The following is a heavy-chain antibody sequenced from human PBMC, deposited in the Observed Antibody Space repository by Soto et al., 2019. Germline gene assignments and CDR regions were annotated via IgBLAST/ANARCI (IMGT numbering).Heavy chain of an antibody. D-gene: IGHD6-19*01. CDR3: AKVKKGSGWYDPFDY. J-gene: IGHJ4*02. Sequence: GGSLRLSCAASGFTFSNYAMSWVRQAPGRGLEWVSAISVSGGSTYYADSVKGRFTVSRDNSKNTLYLQMNRLRAEDTAVYYCAKVKKGSGWYDPFDYWGQGTLVTVSS. CDR1: GFTFSNYA. CDR2: ISVSGGST. V-gene: IGHV3-23*01.